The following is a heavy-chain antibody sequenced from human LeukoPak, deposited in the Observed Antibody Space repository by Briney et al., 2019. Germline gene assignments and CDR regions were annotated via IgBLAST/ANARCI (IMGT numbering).Heavy chain of an antibody. CDR1: GFTFRNHA. J-gene: IGHJ1*01. CDR3: GKDPNGDYVGAFDFQR. D-gene: IGHD4-17*01. V-gene: IGHV3-23*01. CDR2: ITGSGGTT. Sequence: GGSLRLSCAASGFTFRNHAVVWVRQAPGKGLEWVSAITGSGGTTYYADSVRGRFTIYRDNSKNTLYLQMNSLRGEDTAVYYCGKDPNGDYVGAFDFQRWGQGTLVTVSS.